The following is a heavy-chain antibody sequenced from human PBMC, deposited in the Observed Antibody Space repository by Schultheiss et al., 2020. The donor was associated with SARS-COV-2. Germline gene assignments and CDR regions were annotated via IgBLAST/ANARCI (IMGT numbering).Heavy chain of an antibody. CDR2: ISGGGDNT. V-gene: IGHV3-48*03. J-gene: IGHJ4*02. D-gene: IGHD6-13*01. CDR1: GFTFSTYE. Sequence: GGSLRLSCAASGFTFSTYEMNWVRQAPGKGLQWVSGISGGGDNTYYADSVKGRFTISRDNAKNTLYLQMNSLRAEDTAVYYCASAPHSSSLAYWGQGTLVTVSS. CDR3: ASAPHSSSLAY.